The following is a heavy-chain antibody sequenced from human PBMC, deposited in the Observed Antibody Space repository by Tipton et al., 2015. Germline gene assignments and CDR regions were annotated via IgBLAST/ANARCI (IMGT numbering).Heavy chain of an antibody. Sequence: QVQLVQSGAEVKKPGASVKVSCKASAYTFISYGISWVRQAPGQGLEWMGWISAYNGNTNYAQKLQGRVTMTTDTSTSTAYMELNSLTSGDTAVYYCARRATGSWDDSWFDPWGQGTLVAVSS. J-gene: IGHJ5*02. CDR3: ARRATGSWDDSWFDP. CDR2: ISAYNGNT. V-gene: IGHV1-18*01. D-gene: IGHD1-1*01. CDR1: AYTFISYG.